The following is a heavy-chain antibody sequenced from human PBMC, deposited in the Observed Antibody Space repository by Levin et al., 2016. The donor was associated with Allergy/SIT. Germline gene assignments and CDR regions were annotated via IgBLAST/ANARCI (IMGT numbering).Heavy chain of an antibody. Sequence: GGSLRLSCSASGFTFSSYAMHWVRQAPGKGLEYVSAISSNGGSTYYADSVKGRFTISRDNSKNTLYLQMNSLRAEDTAVYYCAKGQRVRVTSSAFDYWGQGTLVTVSS. D-gene: IGHD3-10*01. CDR1: GFTFSSYA. J-gene: IGHJ4*02. CDR2: ISSNGGST. V-gene: IGHV3-64*04. CDR3: AKGQRVRVTSSAFDY.